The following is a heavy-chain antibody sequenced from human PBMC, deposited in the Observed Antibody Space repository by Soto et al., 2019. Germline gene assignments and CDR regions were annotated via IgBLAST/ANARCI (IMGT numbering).Heavy chain of an antibody. CDR2: IYYSGST. D-gene: IGHD2-21*01. J-gene: IGHJ4*02. Sequence: NPSETLSLTCTVSGGSISSSSYYWGWIRQPPGKGLEWIGSIYYSGSTYYNPSLKSRVTISVDTSKNQFSLKLSSVTAADTAVYYCARLVVMAFAISYFDYWGQGTLVTVSS. CDR1: GGSISSSSYY. V-gene: IGHV4-39*01. CDR3: ARLVVMAFAISYFDY.